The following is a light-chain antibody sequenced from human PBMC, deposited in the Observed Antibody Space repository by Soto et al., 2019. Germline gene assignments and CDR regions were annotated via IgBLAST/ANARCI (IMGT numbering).Light chain of an antibody. CDR2: GVS. CDR3: QQYSRSPPT. V-gene: IGKV3-20*01. J-gene: IGKJ1*01. Sequence: EIVLTQSPGTLSLSPGERVSLSWRASQSISSSHLAWYQQRPGQAPRLLIYGVSSRATGIPDRFSGSGSGTDFTLTITRLEPEDFAVYYCQQYSRSPPTFGQGTKVDIK. CDR1: QSISSSH.